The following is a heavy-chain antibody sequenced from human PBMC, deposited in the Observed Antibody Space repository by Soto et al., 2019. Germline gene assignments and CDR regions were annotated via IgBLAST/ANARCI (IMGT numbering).Heavy chain of an antibody. CDR3: ARESRKTYYYDSSGYYYPWFDP. V-gene: IGHV4-31*03. CDR1: GDSIKSGSVY. CDR2: ITYSGMT. D-gene: IGHD3-22*01. J-gene: IGHJ5*02. Sequence: TLSLTCSVNGDSIKSGSVYWSWIRQSPGNGLEYIGYITYSGMTFQNPSLKSRVTMSVDTPKNQFSLEVRSVTAEDTAVYYCARESRKTYYYDSSGYYYPWFDPWGQGTLVTVSS.